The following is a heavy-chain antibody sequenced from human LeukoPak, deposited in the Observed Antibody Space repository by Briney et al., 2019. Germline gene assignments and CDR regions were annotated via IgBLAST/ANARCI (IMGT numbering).Heavy chain of an antibody. CDR3: ARHCSSTSCPEFDI. Sequence: ASVKVSXKASGYTFTSYDINWVRQATGQGLEWMRWMNPNSGNTGYAQKFQGRVTITRNTSISTAYMELSSLRSEDTAVYYCARHCSSTSCPEFDIWGQGTMVTVTS. CDR2: MNPNSGNT. D-gene: IGHD2-2*01. J-gene: IGHJ3*02. V-gene: IGHV1-8*03. CDR1: GYTFTSYD.